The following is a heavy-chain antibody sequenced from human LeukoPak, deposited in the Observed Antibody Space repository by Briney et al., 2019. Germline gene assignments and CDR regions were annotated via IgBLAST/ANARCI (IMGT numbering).Heavy chain of an antibody. D-gene: IGHD3-22*01. CDR1: GFTFSSYA. V-gene: IGHV3-23*01. CDR2: ISTSGGSS. Sequence: GGSLRLSCAASGFTFSSYAMSWVRQAPGKGLEWVSGISTSGGSSSYADSVKGRFTISRDNPRNTLYMQMNSLRAEDAALYYCAIMHPYYDGSGYWVQWGQGTLVTVSS. CDR3: AIMHPYYDGSGYWVQ. J-gene: IGHJ4*02.